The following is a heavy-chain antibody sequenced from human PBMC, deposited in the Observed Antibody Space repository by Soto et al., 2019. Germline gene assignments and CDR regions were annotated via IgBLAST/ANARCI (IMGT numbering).Heavy chain of an antibody. J-gene: IGHJ6*02. CDR2: ISGSGGST. V-gene: IGHV3-23*01. CDR1: GFTFSSYA. Sequence: AGSLRLSCAASGFTFSSYAMSWVRQAPGKGLEWVSAISGSGGSTYYADSVKGRFTISRDNSKNTLYLQMNSLRAEDTAVYYCARADYYYYGMDVWGQGTTVTVSS. CDR3: ARADYYYYGMDV.